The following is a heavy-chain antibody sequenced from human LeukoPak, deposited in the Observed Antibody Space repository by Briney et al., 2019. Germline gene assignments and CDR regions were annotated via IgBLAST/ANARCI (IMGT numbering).Heavy chain of an antibody. CDR2: IYYSGST. V-gene: IGHV4-31*03. Sequence: PSQALSLPCPVSGGPISSGGYYWSWIRQYPGEGLEWIGYIYYSGSTYYNPSLRGRITISVDTSKNQFSLKLSSVTAADTAVYYCARANWSGYLGLRRFDYWGQGTLVTVSS. CDR1: GGPISSGGYY. D-gene: IGHD3-3*01. J-gene: IGHJ4*02. CDR3: ARANWSGYLGLRRFDY.